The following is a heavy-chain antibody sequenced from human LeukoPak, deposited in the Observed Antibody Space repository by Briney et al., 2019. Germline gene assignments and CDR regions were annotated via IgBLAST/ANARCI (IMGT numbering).Heavy chain of an antibody. CDR1: GYTFTSYG. J-gene: IGHJ3*02. Sequence: ASVEVSCKASGYTFTSYGISWVRQAPGQGLEWMGWISAYNGDTNYAQNLQGRVTMTTDTSTSTAYMELRSLRSDDTAVYYCATDRIAAAGFAFDIWGQGTMVTVSS. CDR2: ISAYNGDT. D-gene: IGHD6-13*01. CDR3: ATDRIAAAGFAFDI. V-gene: IGHV1-18*01.